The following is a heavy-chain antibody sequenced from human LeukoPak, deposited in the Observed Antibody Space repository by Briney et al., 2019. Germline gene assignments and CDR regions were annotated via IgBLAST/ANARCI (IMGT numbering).Heavy chain of an antibody. D-gene: IGHD6-13*01. V-gene: IGHV3-33*01. CDR2: IWSDGGNK. CDR1: GLSFSDYG. J-gene: IGHJ4*02. Sequence: GGSLRLSCVVSGLSFSDYGMHWVRQAPGKGLEWVAVIWSDGGNKYYADSVKGRFTISRDNSKNTVYLQMNTLRADDTAVYFCASAAGPFDHWGQGTLVTVSS. CDR3: ASAAGPFDH.